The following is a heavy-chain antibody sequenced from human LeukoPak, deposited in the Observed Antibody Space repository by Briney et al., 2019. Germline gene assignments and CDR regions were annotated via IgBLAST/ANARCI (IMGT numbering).Heavy chain of an antibody. CDR1: GGTFSSYA. Sequence: ASVKVSCKASGGTFSSYAISWVRQAPGQGLEWMGGIIPIFGTANYAQKFQGRVTITADESTSTAYMELSSLRSEDTAVYYCARGGLADYDFWRLNWFDPWGQGTLVTVSS. V-gene: IGHV1-69*13. J-gene: IGHJ5*02. CDR3: ARGGLADYDFWRLNWFDP. D-gene: IGHD3-3*01. CDR2: IIPIFGTA.